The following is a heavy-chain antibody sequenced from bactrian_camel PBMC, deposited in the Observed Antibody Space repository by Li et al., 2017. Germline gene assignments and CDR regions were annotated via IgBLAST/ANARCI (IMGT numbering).Heavy chain of an antibody. Sequence: HVQLVESGGGSVEAGDSLTLSCRASEVTFSDSDMGWYRQAPGNECELVSTIDDDGATWYADSVKGRFTISHDNAKNTLYLQLNDLKPEDTGTYYCAAADRGPTRCAAWVAGGPREAIDFGQGTQVTVS. V-gene: IGHV3S55*01. CDR2: IDDDGAT. D-gene: IGHD1*01. J-gene: IGHJ4*01. CDR1: EVTFSDSD.